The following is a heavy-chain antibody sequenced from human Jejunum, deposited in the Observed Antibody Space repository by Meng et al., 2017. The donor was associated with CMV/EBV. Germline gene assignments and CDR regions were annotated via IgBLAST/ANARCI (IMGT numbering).Heavy chain of an antibody. CDR2: IHHSGRT. D-gene: IGHD2-2*01. CDR3: ARGYCSSSSCGRGGRFDY. Sequence: SIISSNWWSWVRQTPGKGLEWIGEIHHSGRTNFNPSLKSRVSISVDKSKNEFSLSVTSVTAADTAAYFCARGYCSSSSCGRGGRFDYWGQGTLVTVSS. V-gene: IGHV4-4*01. CDR1: SIISSNW. J-gene: IGHJ4*02.